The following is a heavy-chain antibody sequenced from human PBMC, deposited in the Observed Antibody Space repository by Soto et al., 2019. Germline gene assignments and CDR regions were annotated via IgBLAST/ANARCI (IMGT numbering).Heavy chain of an antibody. Sequence: SVKVSCKASGGTFSSYAISWVRQAPGQGLEWMGGIIPIFGTANYAQKFQGRVTITADESTSTAYMELSSLRSEDTAVYYCARVGEYYYGMDVWGQGTTVTVSS. CDR1: GGTFSSYA. J-gene: IGHJ6*02. V-gene: IGHV1-69*13. CDR3: ARVGEYYYGMDV. CDR2: IIPIFGTA.